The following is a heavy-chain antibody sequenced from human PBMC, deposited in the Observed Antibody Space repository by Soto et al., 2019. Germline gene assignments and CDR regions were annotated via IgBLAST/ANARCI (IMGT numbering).Heavy chain of an antibody. D-gene: IGHD3-3*01. J-gene: IGHJ1*01. CDR3: ASLSTYYDFWSGPEGYFQH. CDR2: ISSSSSYI. Sequence: GGSLRLSCAASGFTFSSYSMNWVRQAPGKGLEWVSSISSSSSYIYYADSVKGRFTISRDNAKNSLYLQMNSLRAEDTAVYYCASLSTYYDFWSGPEGYFQHWGQGTLVTVSS. CDR1: GFTFSSYS. V-gene: IGHV3-21*01.